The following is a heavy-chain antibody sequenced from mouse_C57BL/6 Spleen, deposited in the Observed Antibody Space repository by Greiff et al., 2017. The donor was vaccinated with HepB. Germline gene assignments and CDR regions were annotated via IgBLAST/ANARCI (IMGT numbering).Heavy chain of an antibody. CDR2: IWTGGGT. Sequence: VKLMESGPGLVAPSQSLSITCTVSGFSFTSYAISWVRQPPGKGLEWLGVIWTGGGTNYNSALKSRLSISKDNSKSQVFLKKNSLQTDDTARYYFARNDYGGDWYFDVWGTGTTVTVSS. CDR1: GFSFTSYA. V-gene: IGHV2-9-1*01. D-gene: IGHD2-4*01. J-gene: IGHJ1*03. CDR3: ARNDYGGDWYFDV.